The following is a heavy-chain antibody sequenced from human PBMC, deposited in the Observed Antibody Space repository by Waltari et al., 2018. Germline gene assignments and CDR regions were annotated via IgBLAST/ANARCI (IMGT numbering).Heavy chain of an antibody. CDR1: GGSISSGSYY. Sequence: QVQLQESGPGLVKPSQTLSLTCTVSGGSISSGSYYWSWIRQPAGKGLEWIGRINTSGSTKYNPSLKSRVTVSVDTSKNQFSLKLSSVTAADTAVYYCARGRGAGDAFDIWGQGTMVTVSS. J-gene: IGHJ3*02. D-gene: IGHD3-10*01. V-gene: IGHV4-61*02. CDR3: ARGRGAGDAFDI. CDR2: INTSGST.